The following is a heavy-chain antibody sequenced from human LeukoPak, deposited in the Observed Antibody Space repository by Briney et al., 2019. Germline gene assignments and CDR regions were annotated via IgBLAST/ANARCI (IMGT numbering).Heavy chain of an antibody. D-gene: IGHD5-24*01. CDR1: GFTFSSYG. CDR3: ARDSGYGYNY. J-gene: IGHJ4*02. CDR2: IWYDGSNK. V-gene: IGHV3-33*01. Sequence: GRSLRLSCAASGFTFSSYGMHWVRQVPGKGLEWVAVIWYDGSNKYYADSVKGRFTISRDNSKNTLYLQMNSLRAEDTAVYYCARDSGYGYNYWGQGTLVTVSS.